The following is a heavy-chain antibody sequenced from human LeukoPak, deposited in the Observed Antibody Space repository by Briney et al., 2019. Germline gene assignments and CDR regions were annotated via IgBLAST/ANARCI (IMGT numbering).Heavy chain of an antibody. CDR3: ARDRARRLTSMVRGVLDY. D-gene: IGHD3-10*01. CDR1: GFTFSSYA. V-gene: IGHV3-30-3*01. Sequence: GGSLRLSCAASGFTFSSYAMHWVRQAPGKGLEWVAVISYDGSNKYYADSVKGRFTISRDNSKNTLYLQMNSLRAEDTAVYYCARDRARRLTSMVRGVLDYWGQGTLVTVSS. J-gene: IGHJ4*02. CDR2: ISYDGSNK.